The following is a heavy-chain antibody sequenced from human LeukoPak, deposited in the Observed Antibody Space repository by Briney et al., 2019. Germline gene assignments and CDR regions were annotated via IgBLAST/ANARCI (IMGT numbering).Heavy chain of an antibody. J-gene: IGHJ4*02. D-gene: IGHD3-22*01. CDR1: GFTFDDYG. Sequence: SEGSLRLSCAASGFTFDDYGMSWVRQAPGKGLEWVSGINWNGGSTGYADSVKGRFTISRDNAKNSLYLRMNSLRAEDTALYYCARDPYDSSGYRTYYFDYWGQGTLVTVSS. CDR2: INWNGGST. CDR3: ARDPYDSSGYRTYYFDY. V-gene: IGHV3-20*04.